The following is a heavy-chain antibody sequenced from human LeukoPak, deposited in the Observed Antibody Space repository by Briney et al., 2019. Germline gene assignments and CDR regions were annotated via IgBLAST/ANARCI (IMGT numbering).Heavy chain of an antibody. CDR3: AKCMPTSWSGLDY. CDR1: GFTFAGCA. J-gene: IGHJ4*02. V-gene: IGHV3-23*01. Sequence: GGSPRLSCAASGFTFAGCAMYWVRQAPGKGLEWVSGISDNVVSTYYADSVKGRFTISRDNSKNTLYLQMNSLRADDTAVYYCAKCMPTSWSGLDYWGQGTLVTVSS. D-gene: IGHD2-8*01. CDR2: ISDNVVST.